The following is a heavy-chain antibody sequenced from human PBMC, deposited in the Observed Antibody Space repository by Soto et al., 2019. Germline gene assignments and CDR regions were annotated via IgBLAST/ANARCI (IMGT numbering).Heavy chain of an antibody. J-gene: IGHJ4*02. D-gene: IGHD1-26*01. CDR2: INGRGNYI. V-gene: IGHV3-21*01. CDR1: RFTFSTYT. Sequence: EVQVVESGGDLVKPGGSLRLSCASSRFTFSTYTMNWVRQAPGKGLEWVSSINGRGNYIYYADSVKGRFTISRDNAKNSLYLQMDRLRAEDTALYYCVREDGIVGANSAFDYWGLGALVTVSS. CDR3: VREDGIVGANSAFDY.